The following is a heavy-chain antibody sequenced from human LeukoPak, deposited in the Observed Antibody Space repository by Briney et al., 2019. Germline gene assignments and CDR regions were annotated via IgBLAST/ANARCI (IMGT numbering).Heavy chain of an antibody. CDR1: GFTFSSYW. CDR2: IKQDGSEK. CDR3: ARGSYYYDSSGYYYFDY. Sequence: GGSLRLSCAASGFTFSSYWMSWVRQAPGKGLEWVANIKQDGSEKTYVDSVKGRFTISRDNAKNSLYLQMNSLRAEDTAVYYCARGSYYYDSSGYYYFDYWGQGTLVTVSS. J-gene: IGHJ4*02. V-gene: IGHV3-7*01. D-gene: IGHD3-22*01.